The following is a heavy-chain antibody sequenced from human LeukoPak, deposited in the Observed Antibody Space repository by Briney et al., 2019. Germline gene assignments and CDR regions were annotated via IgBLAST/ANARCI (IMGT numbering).Heavy chain of an antibody. V-gene: IGHV4-4*07. CDR2: IHTSGST. Sequence: SETLSLTCTVSGGPISSYYWSWIRQPAGKGLEWIGRIHTSGSTNYSPSLKSRVTMSVDTSKNQFSLRLTSVTAADTAVYYCYGATPDSTYYYMDVWGKGTTVTVSS. CDR1: GGPISSYY. D-gene: IGHD4-17*01. J-gene: IGHJ6*03. CDR3: YGATPDSTYYYMDV.